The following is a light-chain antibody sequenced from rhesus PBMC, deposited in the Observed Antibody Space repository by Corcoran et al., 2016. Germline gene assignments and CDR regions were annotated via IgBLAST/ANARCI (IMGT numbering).Light chain of an antibody. CDR1: QGISNW. CDR3: QQHDNSPYS. V-gene: IGKV1-69*01. J-gene: IGKJ2*01. Sequence: DIQMTQSPSSLSASVGDRVTITCRASQGISNWLAWYQQKPAKAPKLLIYRASNLEKGVPSRFSGSGSGTDCTLTISILQPEDIATYYCQQHDNSPYSFGQGTKVEIK. CDR2: RAS.